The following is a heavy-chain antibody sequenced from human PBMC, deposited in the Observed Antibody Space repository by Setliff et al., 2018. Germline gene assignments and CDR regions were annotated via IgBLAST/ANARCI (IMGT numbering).Heavy chain of an antibody. CDR3: ARVRTATSGAAAGIGRLIDY. CDR1: GYTFTSYG. V-gene: IGHV1-18*01. J-gene: IGHJ4*02. D-gene: IGHD6-13*01. CDR2: ISAYNGNT. Sequence: GASVKVSCKASGYTFTSYGISWVRQAPGQGLEWMGWISAYNGNTNYAQKLQGRVTMTTDTSTSTAYMELRSLRSDDTAVYYCARVRTATSGAAAGIGRLIDYWGQGTLVTVSS.